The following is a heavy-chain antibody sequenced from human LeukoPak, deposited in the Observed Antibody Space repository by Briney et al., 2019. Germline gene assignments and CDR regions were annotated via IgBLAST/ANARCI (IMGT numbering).Heavy chain of an antibody. J-gene: IGHJ4*02. Sequence: PGGSLRLSCAASGFTFDDYGMSWVRQAPGKGLEWVSGINWNGGSTGYADSVKGRFTISRDNAKNSLYLQMNSLRAEDTAVYYCAKDHNHPKFVVVVPAAMYYWGQGTLVTVSS. CDR2: INWNGGST. CDR3: AKDHNHPKFVVVVPAAMYY. CDR1: GFTFDDYG. V-gene: IGHV3-20*04. D-gene: IGHD2-2*01.